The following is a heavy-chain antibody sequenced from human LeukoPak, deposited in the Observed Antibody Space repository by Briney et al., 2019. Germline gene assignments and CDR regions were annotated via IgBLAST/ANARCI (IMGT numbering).Heavy chain of an antibody. CDR2: IYSGGST. V-gene: IGHV3-53*04. CDR1: GFTFSGSA. Sequence: GGSLRLSCAASGFTFSGSAMHWVRQAPGKGLEWVSVIYSGGSTYYADSVKGRFTISRHNSKNTLYLQMNSLRAEDTAVYYCARRYYGMDVWGQGTTVTVSS. J-gene: IGHJ6*02. CDR3: ARRYYGMDV.